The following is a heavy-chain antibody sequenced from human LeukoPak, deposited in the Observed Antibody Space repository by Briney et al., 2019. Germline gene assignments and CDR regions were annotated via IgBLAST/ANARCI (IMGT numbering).Heavy chain of an antibody. CDR1: GFTFDDSA. CDR2: IRSRANRYAA. CDR3: TREQVVGDFDY. Sequence: GGSLTLSCAASGFTFDDSAVHWVRQASGKGLEWVGRIRSRANRYAAAYAASVKGRFTLSRDDSKKTAYLQMNSLSPEDTAVYYCTREQVVGDFDYWGQGTLVTVSS. V-gene: IGHV3-73*01. J-gene: IGHJ4*02. D-gene: IGHD6-6*01.